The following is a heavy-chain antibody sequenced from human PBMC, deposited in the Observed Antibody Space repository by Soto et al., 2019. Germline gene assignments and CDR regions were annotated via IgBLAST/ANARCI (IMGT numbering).Heavy chain of an antibody. CDR2: IYPGDSNT. CDR1: GYSFTNYW. Sequence: GESLKISCKGSGYSFTNYWIGWVRQMPGKGLEWMGIIYPGDSNTRYSPSFQGQVTISADKSISTAYLQWSSLKASDTAIYYCARGFDPRYYYYGMDVWGQGTMVTVSS. V-gene: IGHV5-51*01. CDR3: ARGFDPRYYYYGMDV. J-gene: IGHJ6*02.